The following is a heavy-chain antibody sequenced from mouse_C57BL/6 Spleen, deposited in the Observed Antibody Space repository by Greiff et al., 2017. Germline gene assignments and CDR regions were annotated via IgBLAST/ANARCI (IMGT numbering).Heavy chain of an antibody. J-gene: IGHJ4*01. V-gene: IGHV1-80*01. Sequence: VQLQQSGAELVKPGASVKISCKASGYAFSSYWMNWVKQRPGKGLEWIGQIYPGDGDTNYNGKFKGKATLTADKSSSTAYMQLSSLTSEDSAVYYCARWDGNYYAMDYWGQGTSVTVSS. CDR3: ARWDGNYYAMDY. CDR1: GYAFSSYW. CDR2: IYPGDGDT. D-gene: IGHD2-1*01.